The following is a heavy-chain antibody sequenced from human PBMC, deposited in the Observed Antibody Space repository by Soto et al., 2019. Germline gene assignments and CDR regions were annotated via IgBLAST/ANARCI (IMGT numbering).Heavy chain of an antibody. V-gene: IGHV4-34*01. CDR2: INHSGSP. J-gene: IGHJ6*02. D-gene: IGHD3-16*02. Sequence: QVQLQQWGAGLLKPSETLSLTCAVYGGSFSGYYWSWIRQPPGKGLEWIGEINHSGSPNYNPSLKSRVTISVDTSKNQFSLKLSSVTAADTAVYYCAIGIVSYERPYYYGMDVWGQGTKVTVSS. CDR3: AIGIVSYERPYYYGMDV. CDR1: GGSFSGYY.